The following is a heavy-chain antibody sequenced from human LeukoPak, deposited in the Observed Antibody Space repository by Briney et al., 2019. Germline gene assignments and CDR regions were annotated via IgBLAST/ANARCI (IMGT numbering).Heavy chain of an antibody. V-gene: IGHV4-59*11. D-gene: IGHD7-27*01. CDR3: ARELGGLYTFEI. Sequence: SETLSLTCTVSGDSINNHYWNWIRQPPGKGLEWIVHTSYSGSTNYNHSLKSRVTISLDTSKNQFSLKLNSVTAADTALYYCARELGGLYTFEIWGQGTLVTVSS. CDR2: TSYSGST. CDR1: GDSINNHY. J-gene: IGHJ3*02.